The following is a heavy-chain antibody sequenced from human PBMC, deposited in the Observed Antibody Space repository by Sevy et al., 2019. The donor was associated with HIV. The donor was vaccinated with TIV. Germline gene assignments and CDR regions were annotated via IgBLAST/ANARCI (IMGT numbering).Heavy chain of an antibody. V-gene: IGHV3-21*01. CDR3: ARDLVIPSTTDYFYYAMDV. D-gene: IGHD2-2*01. J-gene: IGHJ6*02. CDR1: GFNIKTYN. CDR2: ISSSSTYI. Sequence: GGSLRLSCAASGFNIKTYNMNWVRQAQGKGLEWDSSISSSSTYIYYADSVKSRITISRDNAKNSLYLQMSSLRAEDTAVYYCARDLVIPSTTDYFYYAMDVWGQGTTVTVSS.